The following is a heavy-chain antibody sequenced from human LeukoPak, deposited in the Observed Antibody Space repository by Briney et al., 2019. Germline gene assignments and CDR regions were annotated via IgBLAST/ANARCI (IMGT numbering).Heavy chain of an antibody. CDR1: GFTFGDYA. CDR3: TRGYSSSPNAFDI. D-gene: IGHD6-13*01. J-gene: IGHJ3*02. V-gene: IGHV3-49*03. Sequence: GGSLRLSCTASGFTFGDYAMSWFRQAPGKGLEWVGFIRSKAYGGTTEYAASVKGRFTISRDDSKSIAYLQMNSLKTEDTAVYYCTRGYSSSPNAFDIWGQGTMVTVSS. CDR2: IRSKAYGGTT.